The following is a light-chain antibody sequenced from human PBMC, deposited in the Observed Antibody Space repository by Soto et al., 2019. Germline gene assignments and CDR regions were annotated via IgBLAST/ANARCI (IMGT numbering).Light chain of an antibody. Sequence: QSALTQPASVSGSPGQSITISCTGTSSDVGGYNYVSWYQQHPGKAPKLMIYDVSNRPSGVSNRFSGSKSGKTASLTISGLQAEDEADYYCRSYTSSSSYVFGTGTKVTVL. CDR2: DVS. V-gene: IGLV2-14*01. J-gene: IGLJ1*01. CDR1: SSDVGGYNY. CDR3: RSYTSSSSYV.